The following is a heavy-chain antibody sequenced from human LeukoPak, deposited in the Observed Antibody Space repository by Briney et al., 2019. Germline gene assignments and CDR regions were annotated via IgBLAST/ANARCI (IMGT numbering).Heavy chain of an antibody. D-gene: IGHD6-13*01. CDR3: ARGTAATAGIDY. J-gene: IGHJ4*02. Sequence: GGSLRLSCAVSGFNFSTYWIHWVRQAPGKGLVLVSLINTDGSATTYGDSAKGRFTVSRDNDKNSLFLEMNSLRVEDTAVYYCARGTAATAGIDYWGQGTLVTVSS. V-gene: IGHV3-74*01. CDR1: GFNFSTYW. CDR2: INTDGSAT.